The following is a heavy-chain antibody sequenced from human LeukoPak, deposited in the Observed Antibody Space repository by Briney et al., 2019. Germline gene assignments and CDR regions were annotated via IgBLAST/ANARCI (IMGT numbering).Heavy chain of an antibody. D-gene: IGHD3-10*01. J-gene: IGHJ4*02. CDR1: GFTFSRYS. CDR3: ARSRDYYGSGSFDY. Sequence: GGSLRLSCAASGFTFSRYSMNWVRQAPGKGLERISYISSGSSTIYYADSVKGRFTISRDNAKNSLYLHLSSLRAEDTALYYCARSRDYYGSGSFDYWGQGTLVTVSS. CDR2: ISSGSSTI. V-gene: IGHV3-48*01.